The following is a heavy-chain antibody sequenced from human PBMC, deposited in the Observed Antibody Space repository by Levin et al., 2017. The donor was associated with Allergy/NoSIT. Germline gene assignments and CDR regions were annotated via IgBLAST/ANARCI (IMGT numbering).Heavy chain of an antibody. D-gene: IGHD4-17*01. Sequence: GGSLRLSCAASGFTFDDYTMHWVRQAPGKGLEWVSLISWDGGSTYYADSVKGRFTISRDNSKNSLYLQMNSLRTEDTALYYCAKDTGGGDLYPIWNWFDPWGQGTLVTVSS. CDR3: AKDTGGGDLYPIWNWFDP. V-gene: IGHV3-43*01. J-gene: IGHJ5*02. CDR2: ISWDGGST. CDR1: GFTFDDYT.